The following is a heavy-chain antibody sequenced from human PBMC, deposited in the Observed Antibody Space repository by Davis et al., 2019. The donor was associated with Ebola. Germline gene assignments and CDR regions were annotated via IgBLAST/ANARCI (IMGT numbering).Heavy chain of an antibody. J-gene: IGHJ5*02. CDR3: ARASSNYYDSSGYYYMDNWFDP. CDR1: GYTFTSYG. CDR2: ISAYNGNT. Sequence: ASVKVSCKASGYTFTSYGISWVRQAPGQGLEWMGWISAYNGNTNYAQKLQGRVTMTTDTSTSTAYMELRSLRSDDTAVYYCARASSNYYDSSGYYYMDNWFDPWGQGTLVTVSS. D-gene: IGHD3-22*01. V-gene: IGHV1-18*01.